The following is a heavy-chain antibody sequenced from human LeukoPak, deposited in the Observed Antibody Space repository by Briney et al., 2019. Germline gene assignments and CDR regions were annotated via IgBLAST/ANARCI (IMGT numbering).Heavy chain of an antibody. Sequence: SVTVSFMATRYTFPNYDINSVRPPSGRGREWMGCRNRNSSNTGYAQKVQGRVTITRNTSISTAYMELSSLRSEDTAVYYCARGRLGGSYYIDYWGQGTLVTVSS. V-gene: IGHV1-8*03. D-gene: IGHD1-26*01. CDR3: ARGRLGGSYYIDY. J-gene: IGHJ4*02. CDR2: RNRNSSNT. CDR1: RYTFPNYD.